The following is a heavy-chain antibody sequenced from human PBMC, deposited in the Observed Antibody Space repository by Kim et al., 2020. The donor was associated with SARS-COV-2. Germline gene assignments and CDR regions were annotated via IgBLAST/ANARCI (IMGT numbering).Heavy chain of an antibody. CDR2: ISGSGGST. D-gene: IGHD4-17*01. J-gene: IGHJ5*02. V-gene: IGHV3-23*01. CDR1: GFTFSSYA. Sequence: GGSLRLSCAASGFTFSSYAMSWVRQAPGKGLEWVSAISGSGGSTYYADSVKGRFTISRDNSKNTLYLQMNSLRAEDTAVYYCAKDLNDYGDYDGAFDPWGQGTLVTVSS. CDR3: AKDLNDYGDYDGAFDP.